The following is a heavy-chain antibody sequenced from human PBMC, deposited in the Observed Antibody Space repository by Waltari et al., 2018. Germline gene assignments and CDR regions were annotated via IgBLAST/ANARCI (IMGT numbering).Heavy chain of an antibody. CDR1: GGSFSGSS. V-gene: IGHV4-34*01. CDR3: ARRGSSSWYYRSYFDY. Sequence: QVQLQQWGAGLLKPSETLSLTCAVYGGSFSGSSWSWIRQPPGKGLEWIGEIKHSGSTNYNPSLKSRVTISVDTSKNQFSLKLSSVTAADTAVYYCARRGSSSWYYRSYFDYWGQGTLVTVSS. D-gene: IGHD6-13*01. CDR2: IKHSGST. J-gene: IGHJ4*02.